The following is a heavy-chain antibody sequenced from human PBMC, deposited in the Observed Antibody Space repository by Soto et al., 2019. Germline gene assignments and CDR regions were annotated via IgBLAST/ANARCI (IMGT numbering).Heavy chain of an antibody. CDR1: GGTVSNYP. CDR2: IIPMFGTP. V-gene: IGHV1-69*01. CDR3: ARHARHLEWLQPFDY. D-gene: IGHD3-3*01. J-gene: IGHJ4*02. Sequence: QGQLVQSGAEVKEPGSSVKVSCTASGGTVSNYPISWVRQAPGQGLEWMGGIIPMFGTPNYALKFQGRVTITADESTSTAYMELSSLRYDDTPVYYCARHARHLEWLQPFDYWGQGALVTVSS.